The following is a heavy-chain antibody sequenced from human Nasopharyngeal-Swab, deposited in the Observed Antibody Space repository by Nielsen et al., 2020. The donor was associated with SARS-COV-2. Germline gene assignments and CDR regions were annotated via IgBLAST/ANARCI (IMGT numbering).Heavy chain of an antibody. CDR1: GFTVSSNY. D-gene: IGHD3-9*01. CDR3: ARSLGNYDILTGYYWYYGMDV. V-gene: IGHV3-53*04. J-gene: IGHJ6*02. Sequence: GESLKISCAASGFTVSSNYMSWVRQAPGKGLEWVSVIYSGGSTYYADSVKGRFTISRHNSKNTLYLQMNSLRAEDTAVYYCARSLGNYDILTGYYWYYGMDVWGQGTTVTVSS. CDR2: IYSGGST.